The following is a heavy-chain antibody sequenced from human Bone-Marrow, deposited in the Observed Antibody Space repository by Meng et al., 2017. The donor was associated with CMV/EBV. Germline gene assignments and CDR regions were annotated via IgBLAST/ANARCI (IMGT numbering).Heavy chain of an antibody. CDR3: ARGYSSSSSSPYYYYYGMDV. D-gene: IGHD6-6*01. CDR2: IIPIFGTA. Sequence: SVKVSCKASGGTFSSYAISWVRQAPGQGLEWMGGIIPIFGTANYAQKFQGRVTITTDESTSTAYMELSSLRSEDTAVYYCARGYSSSSSSPYYYYYGMDVWGQGTTVTGSS. CDR1: GGTFSSYA. V-gene: IGHV1-69*05. J-gene: IGHJ6*01.